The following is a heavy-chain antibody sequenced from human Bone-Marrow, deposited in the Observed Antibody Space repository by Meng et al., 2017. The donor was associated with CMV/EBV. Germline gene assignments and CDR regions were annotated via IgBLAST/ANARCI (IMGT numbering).Heavy chain of an antibody. V-gene: IGHV3-48*04. Sequence: GESLKISCAASGFHFDKYNMHWVRQAPGKGPEWISYITSGSSITYYADSVKGRFTISRDNARNSLFLQMNILRAEDTAVYYCAREGRPAVRADFDWWGQG. CDR2: ITSGSSIT. CDR3: AREGRPAVRADFDW. CDR1: GFHFDKYN. D-gene: IGHD4-23*01. J-gene: IGHJ4*02.